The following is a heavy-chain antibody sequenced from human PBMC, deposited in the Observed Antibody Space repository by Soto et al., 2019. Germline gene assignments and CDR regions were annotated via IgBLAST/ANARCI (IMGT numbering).Heavy chain of an antibody. J-gene: IGHJ5*02. Sequence: QVQLVESGGGVVQPGRSLRLSCAASGFTFSSDGMHWVRQAPGKGLEWVAVISYDGSNKYYADSVKGRFTISRDNSKNPLYLQMNSLRAEDTAVYYCAKAITVVVQSATLYNWFDPWGQGTLVTVSS. CDR3: AKAITVVVQSATLYNWFDP. V-gene: IGHV3-30*18. CDR2: ISYDGSNK. D-gene: IGHD2-2*01. CDR1: GFTFSSDG.